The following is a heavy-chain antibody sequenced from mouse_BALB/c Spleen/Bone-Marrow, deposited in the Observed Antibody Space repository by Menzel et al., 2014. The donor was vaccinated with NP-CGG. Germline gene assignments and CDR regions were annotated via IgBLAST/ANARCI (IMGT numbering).Heavy chain of an antibody. Sequence: EVKLVESGGGLVQPGGSLRLSCTTSGFTFTDYYMGWVRQPPGKALEWLAFIRNKAYGYTTEYSASVRGRFTISRDNSQSILYLQMNTLRAEDSATYYCARFPMDYWGQGTSVTVPS. CDR3: ARFPMDY. CDR2: IRNKAYGYTT. V-gene: IGHV7-3*02. J-gene: IGHJ4*01. CDR1: GFTFTDYY.